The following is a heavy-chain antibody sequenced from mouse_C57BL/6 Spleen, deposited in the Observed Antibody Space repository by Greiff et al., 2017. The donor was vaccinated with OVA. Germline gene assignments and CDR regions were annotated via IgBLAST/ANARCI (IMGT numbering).Heavy chain of an antibody. Sequence: EVKVEESGEGLVKPGGSLKLSCAASGFTFSSYAMSWVRQTPEKRLEWVAYISSGGDYIYYADTVKGRFTISRDNARNTLYLQMSSLKSEDTAMYYCTRDWDYGYYAMDYWGQGTSVTVSS. CDR3: TRDWDYGYYAMDY. D-gene: IGHD2-4*01. CDR2: ISSGGDYI. CDR1: GFTFSSYA. V-gene: IGHV5-9-1*02. J-gene: IGHJ4*01.